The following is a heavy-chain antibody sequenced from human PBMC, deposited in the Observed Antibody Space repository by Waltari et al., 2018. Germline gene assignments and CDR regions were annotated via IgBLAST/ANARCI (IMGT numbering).Heavy chain of an antibody. V-gene: IGHV4-34*01. CDR1: GGSFSGYY. CDR2: INHSGST. Sequence: QVQLQQWGAGLLKPSETLSLTCAVYGGSFSGYYWSWIRQPPGKGLEWIGEINHSGSTNYNPSLKSRVTISVDTSKNQFSLKLSSVTAADTAVYYWARRVMVVAAMSLFDPWGQGTLVTVSS. D-gene: IGHD2-15*01. J-gene: IGHJ5*02. CDR3: ARRVMVVAAMSLFDP.